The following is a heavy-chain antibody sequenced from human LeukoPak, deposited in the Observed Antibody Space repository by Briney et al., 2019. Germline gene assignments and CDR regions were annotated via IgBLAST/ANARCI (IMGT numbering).Heavy chain of an antibody. Sequence: PGWSLRLSCAASGFTFSDYYMSWIRQAPGKGLEWISYISSSSGYTNYADSVKGRFTISRDNAKNSLFLQMNSLRAEDTAVYYCASPAAGTNSDFWGQGTLVTVSP. V-gene: IGHV3-11*03. CDR2: ISSSSGYT. CDR1: GFTFSDYY. J-gene: IGHJ4*02. CDR3: ASPAAGTNSDF. D-gene: IGHD6-13*01.